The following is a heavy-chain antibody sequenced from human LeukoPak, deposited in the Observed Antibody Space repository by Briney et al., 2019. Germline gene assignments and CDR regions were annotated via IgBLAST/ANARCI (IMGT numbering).Heavy chain of an antibody. CDR2: IYYSGST. Sequence: SETLSLTCTVSGGSISSYYWSWIRQPPGKGLEWIGYIYYSGSTNYNPSLKSRVITSVDTSKNQFSLKLSSVTAADTAVYYCASSCANWGCGGENYFDYWGQGTLVTVSS. D-gene: IGHD7-27*01. CDR3: ASSCANWGCGGENYFDY. V-gene: IGHV4-59*01. J-gene: IGHJ4*02. CDR1: GGSISSYY.